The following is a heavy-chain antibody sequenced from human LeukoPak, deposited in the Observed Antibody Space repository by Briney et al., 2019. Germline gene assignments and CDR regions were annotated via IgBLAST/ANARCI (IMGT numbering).Heavy chain of an antibody. CDR3: ARAPYYDILTGPRLKGNRYFDY. CDR2: IYYSGST. V-gene: IGHV4-59*01. D-gene: IGHD3-9*01. Sequence: SETLSLTCTVSGGSISSYYWSWIRQPPGKGLEWIGYIYYSGSTNYNPSLKSRVTISVDTSKNQFSLKLSSVTAANTAVYYCARAPYYDILTGPRLKGNRYFDYWGQGTLVTVSS. J-gene: IGHJ4*02. CDR1: GGSISSYY.